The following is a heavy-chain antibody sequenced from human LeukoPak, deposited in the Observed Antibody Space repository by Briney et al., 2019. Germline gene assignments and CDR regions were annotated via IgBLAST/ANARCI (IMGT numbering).Heavy chain of an antibody. CDR2: ISSSGSTI. J-gene: IGHJ4*02. CDR1: GFTFSDYY. CDR3: ALGYQLLFPFDY. Sequence: NSGGSLRLSCAASGFTFSDYYMSWIRQAPGKGLEWVSYISSSGSTIYYADSVKGRFTISRDNAKNSLYLQRNSLRAEDTAVYYCALGYQLLFPFDYWGQGTLVTVSS. D-gene: IGHD2-2*01. V-gene: IGHV3-11*01.